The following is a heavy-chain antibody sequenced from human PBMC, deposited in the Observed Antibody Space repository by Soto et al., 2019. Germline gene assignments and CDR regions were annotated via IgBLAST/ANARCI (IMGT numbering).Heavy chain of an antibody. D-gene: IGHD2-2*01. J-gene: IGHJ6*02. CDR1: GYSFTNYW. V-gene: IGHV5-51*01. CDR2: IYPGDSDT. Sequence: PGESLKISCKATGYSFTNYWIGWVRQMPGKGLEGMGTIYPGDSDTRYGPAFEGQVTISADKSITTAYLQWSSLKASDTAVYFCARQSKYCTSKICLAHYYYTLDVWGQGTTVTVSS. CDR3: ARQSKYCTSKICLAHYYYTLDV.